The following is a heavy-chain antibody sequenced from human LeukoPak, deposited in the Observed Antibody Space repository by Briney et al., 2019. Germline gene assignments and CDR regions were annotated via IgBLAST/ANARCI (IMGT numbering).Heavy chain of an antibody. CDR1: GFTFSSYA. D-gene: IGHD4-17*01. CDR3: ASLDYGDYKELGAFDI. CDR2: ISSSSSYI. Sequence: AGGSLRLSCAASGFTFSSYAMSWVRQAPGKGLEWVSAISSSSSYIYYADSVKGRLTISRDNAKNSLYLQMNSLRAEDTAVYYCASLDYGDYKELGAFDIWGQGTMVTVSS. J-gene: IGHJ3*02. V-gene: IGHV3-21*01.